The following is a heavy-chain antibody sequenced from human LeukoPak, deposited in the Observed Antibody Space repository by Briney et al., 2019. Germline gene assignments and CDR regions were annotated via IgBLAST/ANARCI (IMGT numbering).Heavy chain of an antibody. CDR1: GYTFTSYG. Sequence: ASVTVSCKASGYTFTSYGISWVRQAPGQGLEWMGWINPNSGGTNYAQKFQGRVTMTTDTSTSTAYMELRSLRSDDTAVYYCARGGHRRYYYNSGSEFDPWGQGTLVTVSS. D-gene: IGHD3-10*01. V-gene: IGHV1-18*01. CDR2: INPNSGGT. CDR3: ARGGHRRYYYNSGSEFDP. J-gene: IGHJ5*02.